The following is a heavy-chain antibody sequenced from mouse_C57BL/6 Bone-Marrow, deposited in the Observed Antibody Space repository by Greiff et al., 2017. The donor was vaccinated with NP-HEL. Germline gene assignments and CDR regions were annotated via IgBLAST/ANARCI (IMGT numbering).Heavy chain of an antibody. Sequence: QVQLKQSGAELARPGASVKLSCKASGYTFTSYGISWVKQRTGQGLEWIGEIYPRSGNTYYNEKFKGKATLTADKSSSTAYMELRSLTSEDSAVYFCARLLTLRYPWFAYWGQGTLVTVSA. V-gene: IGHV1-81*01. J-gene: IGHJ3*01. CDR1: GYTFTSYG. CDR3: ARLLTLRYPWFAY. D-gene: IGHD1-1*01. CDR2: IYPRSGNT.